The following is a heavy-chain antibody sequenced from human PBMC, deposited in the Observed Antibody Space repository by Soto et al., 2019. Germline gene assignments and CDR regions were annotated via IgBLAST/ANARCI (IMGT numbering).Heavy chain of an antibody. Sequence: QVQLVQSGAEVKKPGSSVKVSCKDSGGTFSSYTISWVRQAPGQGLEWVGRIIPILGIANYAQKFQGRVNINADKSTSTAYMELSSRRSEDTAVYYCARILGAAAAYNSFDPWGQGTLVTVSS. CDR3: ARILGAAAAYNSFDP. D-gene: IGHD6-13*01. CDR2: IIPILGIA. V-gene: IGHV1-69*02. J-gene: IGHJ5*02. CDR1: GGTFSSYT.